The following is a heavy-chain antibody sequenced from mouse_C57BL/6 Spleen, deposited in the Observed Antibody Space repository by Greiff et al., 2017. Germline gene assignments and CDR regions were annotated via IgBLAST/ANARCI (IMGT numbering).Heavy chain of an antibody. CDR2: ISNGGGST. V-gene: IGHV5-12*01. CDR1: GFTFSDYY. D-gene: IGHD4-1*02. Sequence: EVKLQESGGGLVQPGGSLKLSCAASGFTFSDYYMYWVRQTPEKRLEWVAYISNGGGSTYYPDTVKGRFTISRDNAKNTLYLQMSRLKSEDTAMYYCARPQLGEVWFAYWGQGTLVTVSA. CDR3: ARPQLGEVWFAY. J-gene: IGHJ3*01.